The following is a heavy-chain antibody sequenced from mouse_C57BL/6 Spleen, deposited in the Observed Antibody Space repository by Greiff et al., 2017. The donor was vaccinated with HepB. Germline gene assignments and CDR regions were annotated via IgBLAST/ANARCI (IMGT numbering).Heavy chain of an antibody. J-gene: IGHJ1*03. CDR1: GYTFTSYW. V-gene: IGHV1-74*01. Sequence: QVQLKQPGAELVKPGASVKVSCKASGYTFTSYWMHWVKQRPGQGLEWIGRIHPSDSDTNYNQKFKGKATLTVDKSSSTAYMQLSSLTSEDSAVYYCAIKSITTVVGWYFDVWGTGTTVTVSS. CDR3: AIKSITTVVGWYFDV. CDR2: IHPSDSDT. D-gene: IGHD1-1*01.